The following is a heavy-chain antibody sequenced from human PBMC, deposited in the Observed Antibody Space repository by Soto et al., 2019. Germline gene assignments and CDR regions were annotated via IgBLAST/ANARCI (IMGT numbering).Heavy chain of an antibody. CDR2: IIPIFGTA. D-gene: IGHD5-18*01. V-gene: IGHV1-69*06. Sequence: SVKVSCKASGGTFSSYAISWVLQAPGQGLEWMGGIIPIFGTANYAQKFQGRVTITADKSTSTAYMELSSLRSEDTAVYYCARAKIGYSYGYHWFDPWGQGTLVTVSS. CDR1: GGTFSSYA. CDR3: ARAKIGYSYGYHWFDP. J-gene: IGHJ5*02.